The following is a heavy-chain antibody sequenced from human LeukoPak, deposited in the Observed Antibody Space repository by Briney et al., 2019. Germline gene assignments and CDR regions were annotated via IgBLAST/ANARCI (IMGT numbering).Heavy chain of an antibody. D-gene: IGHD3-22*01. V-gene: IGHV3-48*01. Sequence: PGGSLRLSCAASGFTFSSYSMNWVRQAPGKGLEWVSYISSSSSTIYYADSVKGRFTISRDNAKNSLYLQMNSLRTEDTAVYYCARKVVPPPFDYWGQGTLVTVSS. J-gene: IGHJ4*02. CDR1: GFTFSSYS. CDR2: ISSSSSTI. CDR3: ARKVVPPPFDY.